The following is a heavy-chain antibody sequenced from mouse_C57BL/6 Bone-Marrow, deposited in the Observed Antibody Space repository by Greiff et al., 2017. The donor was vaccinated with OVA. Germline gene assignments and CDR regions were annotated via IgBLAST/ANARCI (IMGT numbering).Heavy chain of an antibody. CDR1: GYTFTSYW. Sequence: QVHVKQPGAELVRPGTSVKLSCKASGYTFTSYWMHWVKQRPGQGLEWIGVIDPSDSYTNYNQKFKGKATLTVDTSSSTAYMQLSSLTSEDSAVYYCARWPWFAYWGQGTLVTVSA. CDR2: IDPSDSYT. J-gene: IGHJ3*01. V-gene: IGHV1-59*01. CDR3: ARWPWFAY.